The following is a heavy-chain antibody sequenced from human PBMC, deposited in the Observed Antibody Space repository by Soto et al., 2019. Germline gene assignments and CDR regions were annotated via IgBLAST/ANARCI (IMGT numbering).Heavy chain of an antibody. CDR3: AKTIAGMYYYDSGTYYHFDY. V-gene: IGHV3-23*01. CDR2: LSASGGGT. Sequence: GGSLRLSCAASGFTFSSYAMSWVRQAPGKGLEWVSSLSASGGGTYYADSVKGRFTISRDNSKNTLSLQMNSLRAEDTAVYYCAKTIAGMYYYDSGTYYHFDYWGQGTLVTVSS. CDR1: GFTFSSYA. J-gene: IGHJ4*02. D-gene: IGHD3-22*01.